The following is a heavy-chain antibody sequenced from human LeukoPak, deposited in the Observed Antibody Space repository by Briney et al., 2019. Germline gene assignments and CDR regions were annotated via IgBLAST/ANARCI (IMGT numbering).Heavy chain of an antibody. D-gene: IGHD3-22*01. CDR2: IYTSGSA. CDR1: GGSIRNDY. J-gene: IGHJ4*01. V-gene: IGHV4-4*07. Sequence: SETLSLTRTVSGGSIRNDYLSWIRQPAGTGLEGIWRIYTSGSANDKPYLKSRVTMSVDTSNNHFSLKLSSATAADTAVYYRARGPDGSGYYPFDYWGQGTLVTVSS. CDR3: ARGPDGSGYYPFDY.